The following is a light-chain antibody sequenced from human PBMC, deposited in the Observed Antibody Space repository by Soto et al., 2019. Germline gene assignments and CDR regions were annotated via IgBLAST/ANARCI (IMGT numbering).Light chain of an antibody. Sequence: EIVMTQSPATLSVSPGERATLSCRASQSVSTNLAWYQQKPGQAPRLLIYAASVRATGIPARFSGSGSGTECTLTISSLQSEDFAVYYCQQYDERPPNLSVGGGTKVEIK. J-gene: IGKJ4*01. CDR1: QSVSTN. V-gene: IGKV3-15*01. CDR2: AAS. CDR3: QQYDERPPNLS.